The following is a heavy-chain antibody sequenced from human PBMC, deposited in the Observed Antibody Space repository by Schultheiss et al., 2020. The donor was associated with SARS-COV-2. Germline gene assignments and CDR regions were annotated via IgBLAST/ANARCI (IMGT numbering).Heavy chain of an antibody. V-gene: IGHV4-61*01. CDR1: GDSVSSASYY. CDR3: ASRCSSTSCPAGRYYYYYGMDV. CDR2: IHYNVAS. J-gene: IGHJ6*02. Sequence: SETLSLTFTVSGDSVSSASYYWTWIRQPPGKGLEWIGYIHYNVASSYNPALKSRVTISVDTSRNQFSLKLNSVTAADTALYYCASRCSSTSCPAGRYYYYYGMDVWGQGTTVTVSS. D-gene: IGHD2-2*01.